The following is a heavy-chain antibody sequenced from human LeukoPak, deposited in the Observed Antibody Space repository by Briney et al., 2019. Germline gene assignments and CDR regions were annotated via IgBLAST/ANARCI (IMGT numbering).Heavy chain of an antibody. J-gene: IGHJ5*01. D-gene: IGHD1-26*01. CDR1: GDSIGSSSYY. Sequence: RSPETLSLTCNVSGDSIGSSSYYWGWIRQTPEKGLEWIGSIFYSGSTYYTPSLKSRVTMSLDTSKNQFSLRLTSVTAADTAVYYCARQVAIVEPTDPNWFDSWGQGTLVTVSS. CDR3: ARQVAIVEPTDPNWFDS. CDR2: IFYSGST. V-gene: IGHV4-39*07.